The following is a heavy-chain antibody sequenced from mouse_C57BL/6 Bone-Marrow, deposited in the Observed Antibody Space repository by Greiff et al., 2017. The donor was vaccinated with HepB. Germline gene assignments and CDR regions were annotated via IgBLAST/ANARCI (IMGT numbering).Heavy chain of an antibody. CDR3: ARGITTVVDFDY. J-gene: IGHJ2*01. CDR2: ISYDGSN. Sequence: DVKLQESGPGLVKPSQSLSLTCSVTGYSITSGYYWNWIRQFPGNKLEWMGYISYDGSNNYNPSLKNRISITRDTSKNQFFLKLNSVTTEDTATYYCARGITTVVDFDYWGQGTTLTVSS. V-gene: IGHV3-6*01. D-gene: IGHD1-1*01. CDR1: GYSITSGYY.